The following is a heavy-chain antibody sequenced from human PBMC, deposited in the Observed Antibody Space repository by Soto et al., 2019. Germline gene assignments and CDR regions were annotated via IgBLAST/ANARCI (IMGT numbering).Heavy chain of an antibody. J-gene: IGHJ4*02. CDR1: GGTFISYA. Sequence: QVQLVQSGAEVKKPGSSVKVSCKSSGGTFISYAISWVRQAPGQGLEWMGGVIPMFGTANYAQKFQGRVTITADESKSTAYMELSSLRSEDTAVYYCARGGYYYDSSGYYVLDYWGQGTLVTVSS. CDR3: ARGGYYYDSSGYYVLDY. V-gene: IGHV1-69*01. D-gene: IGHD3-22*01. CDR2: VIPMFGTA.